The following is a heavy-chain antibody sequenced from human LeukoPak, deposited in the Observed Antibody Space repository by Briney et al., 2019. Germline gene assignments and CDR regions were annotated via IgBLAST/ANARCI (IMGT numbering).Heavy chain of an antibody. V-gene: IGHV4-39*07. D-gene: IGHD6-13*01. CDR2: IYTSGST. CDR3: ARGGQQLVNWFDP. Sequence: PSETLSLTCTVSGGSISSSSYYWGWIRQPPGKGLEWIGRIYTSGSTDYNPSLKSRVTVSVDTSKNQFSLKLNSVTAADTAFYYCARGGQQLVNWFDPWGQGILVTVSS. CDR1: GGSISSSSYY. J-gene: IGHJ5*02.